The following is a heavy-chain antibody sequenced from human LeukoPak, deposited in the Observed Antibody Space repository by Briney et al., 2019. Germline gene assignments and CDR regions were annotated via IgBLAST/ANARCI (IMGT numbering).Heavy chain of an antibody. CDR3: ARSLGDYVGWDDY. D-gene: IGHD4-17*01. V-gene: IGHV4-34*01. CDR1: GGSFSGYY. Sequence: SETLSLTCAVYGGSFSGYYWSWIRQPPGKGLEWIGEINHSGSTNYNPSLKSRVTISVDTSKNQFSLKLSSVTAADTAVYYCARSLGDYVGWDDYWGQGTLVTVSS. J-gene: IGHJ4*02. CDR2: INHSGST.